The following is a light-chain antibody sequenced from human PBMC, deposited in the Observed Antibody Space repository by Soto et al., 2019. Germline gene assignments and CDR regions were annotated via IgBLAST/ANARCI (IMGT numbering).Light chain of an antibody. CDR3: QQYGSSSLYT. Sequence: EIVLTQSPGTLSLPPGERATLSCRASQSVSSSYLGWYQQKPGQAPRLLIYGASSRATGIPDRFSGSGSGTDFTLTISRLEPEDFAVYYCQQYGSSSLYTFGQGTKLEIK. J-gene: IGKJ2*01. CDR2: GAS. V-gene: IGKV3-20*01. CDR1: QSVSSSY.